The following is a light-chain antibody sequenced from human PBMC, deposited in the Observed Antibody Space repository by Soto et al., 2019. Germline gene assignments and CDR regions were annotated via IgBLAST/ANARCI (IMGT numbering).Light chain of an antibody. CDR1: QSISSW. CDR2: DAS. CDR3: QQYRSQRT. Sequence: DIQMTQSPSTRSASVGDRVTITCRASQSISSWLAWYQQKPGKAPKLLIYDASSLESGVPLRFSGSGSGTEFTLTISSLQPDDSATYYCQQYRSQRTFGQGTRV. J-gene: IGKJ1*01. V-gene: IGKV1-5*01.